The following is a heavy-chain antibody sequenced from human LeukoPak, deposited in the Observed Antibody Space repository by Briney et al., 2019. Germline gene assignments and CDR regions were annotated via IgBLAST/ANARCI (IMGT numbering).Heavy chain of an antibody. V-gene: IGHV4-61*02. CDR3: ARGAPPQN. CDR2: IYTSGST. CDR1: GGSISRGAYY. J-gene: IGHJ4*02. Sequence: TSETLSLTCTVSGGSISRGAYYWSWIRQPAGKGLEWIGRIYTSGSTNYNPSLKSRVTISVDTSKNQFSLKLSSVTAADTAVYYCARGAPPQNWGQGTLVTVSS.